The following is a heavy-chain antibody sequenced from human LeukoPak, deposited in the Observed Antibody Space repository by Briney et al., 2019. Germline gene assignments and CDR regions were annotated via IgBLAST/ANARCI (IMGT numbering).Heavy chain of an antibody. CDR3: ARDESFDY. CDR2: ISAYNGNT. V-gene: IGHV1-18*04. Sequence: ASVKVSCKASGYTFTGYYMHWVRQAPGQGLEWMGWISAYNGNTNYAQKLQGRVTMTTDTSTSTAYMELRSLRSDDTAVYYCARDESFDYWGQETLVTVSS. J-gene: IGHJ4*02. CDR1: GYTFTGYY.